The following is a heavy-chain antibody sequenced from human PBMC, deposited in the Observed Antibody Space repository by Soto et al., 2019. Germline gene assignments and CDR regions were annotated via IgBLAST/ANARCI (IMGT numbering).Heavy chain of an antibody. J-gene: IGHJ6*02. CDR1: GFTFSSYW. CDR2: IKQDGSEK. Sequence: EVQLVESGGGLVQPGGSLRLSCAASGFTFSSYWMSWVRQAPGKGLEWVANIKQDGSEKYYVDSVKGRFTISRDNAKNSLYLQMNSLRAEDTAVYYCARDLQSIVATIQSMFMDVWGQGTTVTVSS. D-gene: IGHD5-12*01. V-gene: IGHV3-7*01. CDR3: ARDLQSIVATIQSMFMDV.